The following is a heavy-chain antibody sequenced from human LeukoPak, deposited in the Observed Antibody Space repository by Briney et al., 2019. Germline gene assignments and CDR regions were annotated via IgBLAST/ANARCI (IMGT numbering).Heavy chain of an antibody. J-gene: IGHJ6*03. CDR3: ARAIATNYYYYMDV. CDR2: IYRAGST. Sequence: PGGSLRLSCAASGITVSSDYMSWVRQAPGKGLEWVSIYRAGSTHYANFVKGRFTISRDNSKNTVDLQMNSLTTEDTAVYYCARAIATNYYYYMDVWGKGTTVTVSS. D-gene: IGHD6-13*01. V-gene: IGHV3-66*01. CDR1: GITVSSDY.